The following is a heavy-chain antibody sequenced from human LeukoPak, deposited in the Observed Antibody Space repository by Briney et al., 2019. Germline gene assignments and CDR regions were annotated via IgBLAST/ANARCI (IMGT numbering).Heavy chain of an antibody. CDR3: ARDQPIYDSSGYDGADAFDI. J-gene: IGHJ3*02. V-gene: IGHV1-18*01. Sequence: ASVKVSCKASGGTFSSYAISWVRQAPGQGLEWMGWINTYNGDTNYAQKLQGRVTMTTDTSTSTAYMELRSLRSDDTAVYYCARDQPIYDSSGYDGADAFDIWGQGTMVTVSS. CDR2: INTYNGDT. CDR1: GGTFSSYA. D-gene: IGHD3-22*01.